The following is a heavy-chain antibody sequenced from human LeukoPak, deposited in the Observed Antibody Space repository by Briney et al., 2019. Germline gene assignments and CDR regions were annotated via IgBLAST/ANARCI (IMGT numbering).Heavy chain of an antibody. V-gene: IGHV1-8*02. J-gene: IGHJ6*02. D-gene: IGHD3-22*01. CDR1: GYTFTSYY. CDR2: MNPNSGNT. Sequence: ASVKVSCKASGYTFTSYYMHWVRQATGQGLEWMGWMNPNSGNTGYAQKFQGRVTMTRNTSISTAYMELSSLRSEDTAVYYCARGSWSMIVVVITGMDVWGQGTTVTVSS. CDR3: ARGSWSMIVVVITGMDV.